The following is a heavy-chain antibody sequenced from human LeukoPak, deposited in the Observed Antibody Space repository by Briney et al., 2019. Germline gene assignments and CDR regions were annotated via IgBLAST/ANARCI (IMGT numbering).Heavy chain of an antibody. CDR3: AREAAAGGSYYYYMDV. V-gene: IGHV1-69*13. D-gene: IGHD6-13*01. J-gene: IGHJ6*03. Sequence: VKVSCKASGGTFSSYAISWVRQAPGQGLEWMGGIIPIFGTANYAQKFQGRVTITTDESTSTAYMELSSLGSEDTAVYYCAREAAAGGSYYYYMDVWGKGTTVTVSS. CDR2: IIPIFGTA. CDR1: GGTFSSYA.